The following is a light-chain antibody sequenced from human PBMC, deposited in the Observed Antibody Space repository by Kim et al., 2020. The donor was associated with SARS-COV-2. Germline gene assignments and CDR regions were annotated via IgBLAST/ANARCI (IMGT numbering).Light chain of an antibody. CDR1: QDINSY. J-gene: IGKJ2*01. Sequence: AIRMTQSPSSLSASTGDRVTITCRASQDINSYLAWYQQKPGKAPKFLIYAASTLQSGVPSRFSGGGSGTDFNLTISCLQSEDFATYYCQQYYNYPYTFGQGTKLEI. V-gene: IGKV1-8*01. CDR3: QQYYNYPYT. CDR2: AAS.